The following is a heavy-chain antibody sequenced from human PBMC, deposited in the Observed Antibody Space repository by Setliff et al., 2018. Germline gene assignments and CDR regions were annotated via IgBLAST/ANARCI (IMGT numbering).Heavy chain of an antibody. Sequence: KSSETLSLTCTVSGGSISSYYWSWIRQPPGKGLEWIGYIYYSGSTNYNPSLKSRVTISVDTSKNQFSLKLSSVTAADTAVYYCARVGYNFWSGYSPDAFDIWGQGTMVT. V-gene: IGHV4-59*01. CDR2: IYYSGST. CDR3: ARVGYNFWSGYSPDAFDI. CDR1: GGSISSYY. D-gene: IGHD3-3*01. J-gene: IGHJ3*02.